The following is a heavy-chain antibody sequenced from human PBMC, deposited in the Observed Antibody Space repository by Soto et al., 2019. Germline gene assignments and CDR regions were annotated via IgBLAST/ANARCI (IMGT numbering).Heavy chain of an antibody. CDR3: AKDVVVVPAAMPGWFDP. V-gene: IGHV3-23*01. J-gene: IGHJ5*02. Sequence: PGGSLRLSCAASGFTFSSYAMSWVRQAPGKGLEWVSAISGSGGSTYYADSVKGRFTISRDNSKNTLYLQMNSLRAEDTAVYYCAKDVVVVPAAMPGWFDPWGQGTLVTVSS. CDR2: ISGSGGST. D-gene: IGHD2-2*01. CDR1: GFTFSSYA.